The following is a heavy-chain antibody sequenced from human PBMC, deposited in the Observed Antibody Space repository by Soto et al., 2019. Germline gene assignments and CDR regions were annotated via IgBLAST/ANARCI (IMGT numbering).Heavy chain of an antibody. CDR1: GFTVSSNY. J-gene: IGHJ6*02. CDR2: IYSGGST. Sequence: GGSLRLSCAASGFTVSSNYMSWVRQAPGKGLEWVSVIYSGGSTYYADSVKGRFTISRHNSKNTLYLQMNSLRAEDTAVYYCARGGGNSYYYYGMDVWGQGTTVTVSS. CDR3: ARGGGNSYYYYGMDV. D-gene: IGHD2-21*02. V-gene: IGHV3-53*04.